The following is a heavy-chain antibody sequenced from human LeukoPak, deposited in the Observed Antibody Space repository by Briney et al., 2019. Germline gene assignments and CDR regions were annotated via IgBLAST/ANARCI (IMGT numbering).Heavy chain of an antibody. CDR3: AKGTQRGNSGWGYFFGQ. CDR2: INWNSGSI. D-gene: IGHD6-19*01. CDR1: GFTFDDYA. V-gene: IGHV3-9*01. Sequence: PGGSLRLSCAASGFTFDDYAMHWVRQAPGKGLEWVSGINWNSGSIDYAGSVKGRFTISRDNAMNSLYLQMNTLRPEDTALYYCAKGTQRGNSGWGYFFGQWGQGTLVTVSS. J-gene: IGHJ4*02.